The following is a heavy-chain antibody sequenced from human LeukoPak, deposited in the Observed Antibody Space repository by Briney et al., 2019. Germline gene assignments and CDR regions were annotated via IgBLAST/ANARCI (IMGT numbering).Heavy chain of an antibody. CDR1: GYSFTSYW. J-gene: IGHJ4*02. V-gene: IGHV5-51*01. Sequence: GESLKISCKGSGYSFTSYWIGWVRQMPGKGLEWMGIIYPGDSDTRYSPSFQGQVTISVDKSTSTAHLQWNSLKASDTAMYYCARHTGGFYHGVDYWGQGTLVTVSS. CDR2: IYPGDSDT. D-gene: IGHD2-8*02. CDR3: ARHTGGFYHGVDY.